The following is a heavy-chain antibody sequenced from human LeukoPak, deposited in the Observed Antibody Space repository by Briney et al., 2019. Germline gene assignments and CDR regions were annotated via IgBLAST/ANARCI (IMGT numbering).Heavy chain of an antibody. CDR1: GFTFSDSY. CDR2: ISSSSSYI. V-gene: IGHV3-11*06. Sequence: GGSLRLSCAASGFTFSDSYMTWIRQAPGKGLEWVSSISSSSSYIYYADSVKGRFTISRDNAKNSLYLQMNSLRAEDTAVYYCARVWQGFDYWGQGTLVTVSS. D-gene: IGHD3-16*01. CDR3: ARVWQGFDY. J-gene: IGHJ4*02.